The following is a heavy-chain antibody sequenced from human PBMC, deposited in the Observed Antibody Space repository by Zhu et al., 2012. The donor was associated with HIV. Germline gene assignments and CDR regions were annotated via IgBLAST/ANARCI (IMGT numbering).Heavy chain of an antibody. CDR3: AREPEDGYNYWYFDL. CDR2: IYYSGST. J-gene: IGHJ2*01. CDR1: GGSISSYY. Sequence: QVQLQESGPGLVKPSETLSLTCTVSGGSISSYYWSWIRQPPGKGLEWIGYIYYSGSTNYNPSLKSRVTISVDTSKNQFSLKLSSVTAADTAVYYCAREPEDGYNYWYFDLWGRGTLVTVS. V-gene: IGHV4-59*01. D-gene: IGHD5-24*01.